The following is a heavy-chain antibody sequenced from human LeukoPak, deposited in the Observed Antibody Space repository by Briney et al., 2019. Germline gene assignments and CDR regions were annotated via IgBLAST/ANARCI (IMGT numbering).Heavy chain of an antibody. CDR3: VKDWRRPDQCGGDCLDH. CDR2: ISASVSST. V-gene: IGHV3-23*01. Sequence: PGGSLRLSCAASGFTFSTYAMSWVRQAPGKGLEWVSSISASVSSTYYADSVNGRFTVSRDNSKNTLYLQMNSLRVEDVAIYYCVKDWRRPDQCGGDCLDHWGQGTLVTVTS. CDR1: GFTFSTYA. D-gene: IGHD2-21*02. J-gene: IGHJ5*02.